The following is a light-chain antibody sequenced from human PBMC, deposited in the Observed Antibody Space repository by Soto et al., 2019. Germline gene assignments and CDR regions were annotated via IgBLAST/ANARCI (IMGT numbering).Light chain of an antibody. V-gene: IGKV3-15*01. CDR1: QSVNNN. CDR3: QQYNCWPRT. J-gene: IGKJ2*01. CDR2: GAS. Sequence: EIVMTQSPATLSVSPGERATLSCRASQSVNNNLAWYQQKPGQAPRLLIYGASTRATGIPARFSGSGSGTEFTLTISSLQSEDFAVYYCQQYNCWPRTFGQGTKLEIK.